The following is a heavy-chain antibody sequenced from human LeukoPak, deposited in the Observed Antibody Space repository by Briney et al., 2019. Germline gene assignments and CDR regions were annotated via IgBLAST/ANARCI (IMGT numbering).Heavy chain of an antibody. D-gene: IGHD6-13*01. V-gene: IGHV4-59*01. CDR3: AGDDSSSWWSY. CDR1: GGSISSYY. CDR2: SYYSGST. Sequence: SETLSLTCTVSGGSISSYYWSWIRQPPGRGLEWIGNSYYSGSTKYNPSLKSRVTISVDTSKNQFSLKVNSVTAADTAVYYCAGDDSSSWWSYWGQGTLVTVSS. J-gene: IGHJ4*02.